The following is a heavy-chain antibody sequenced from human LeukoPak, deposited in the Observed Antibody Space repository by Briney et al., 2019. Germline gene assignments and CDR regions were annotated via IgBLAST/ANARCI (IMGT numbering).Heavy chain of an antibody. CDR3: AKAGGDFWSGSSYYFDY. CDR1: GFTFSSYG. J-gene: IGHJ4*02. CDR2: ISYDGSNK. V-gene: IGHV3-30*18. Sequence: GRSLRLSCAASGFTFSSYGMHWVRQAPGKGLEWVAVISYDGSNKYYADSVKGRFTISRDNSKNTLYLQMNSLRAEDTAVYYCAKAGGDFWSGSSYYFDYWGQGTLVTVSS. D-gene: IGHD3-3*01.